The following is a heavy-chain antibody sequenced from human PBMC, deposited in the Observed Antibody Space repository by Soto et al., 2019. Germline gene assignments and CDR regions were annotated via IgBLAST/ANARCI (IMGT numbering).Heavy chain of an antibody. CDR2: IIPIFGTA. CDR1: GGTFSSYA. CDR3: ARGLLQWLPPYYYYGMDV. V-gene: IGHV1-69*06. Sequence: SVKVSCKASGGTFSSYAISWVRQAPGQGLEWMGGIIPIFGTANYAQKFQGRVTITADKSTSTAYMELSSLRSEDTAVYYCARGLLQWLPPYYYYGMDVWGQGTTVTVSS. D-gene: IGHD6-19*01. J-gene: IGHJ6*02.